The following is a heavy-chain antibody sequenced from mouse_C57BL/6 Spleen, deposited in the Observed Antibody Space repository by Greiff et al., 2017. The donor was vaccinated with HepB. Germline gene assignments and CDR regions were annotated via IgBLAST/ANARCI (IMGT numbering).Heavy chain of an antibody. CDR3: ARSPYDYDEGYYYAMDY. Sequence: QVQLQQPGAELVRPGSSVKLSCKASGYTFTSYWMDWVKQRPGQGLEWIGNIYPSDSETHYNQKFKDKATLTVDKSSSTAYMQLSSLTSEDSAVYYCARSPYDYDEGYYYAMDYWGQGTSVTVSS. V-gene: IGHV1-61*01. J-gene: IGHJ4*01. D-gene: IGHD2-4*01. CDR2: IYPSDSET. CDR1: GYTFTSYW.